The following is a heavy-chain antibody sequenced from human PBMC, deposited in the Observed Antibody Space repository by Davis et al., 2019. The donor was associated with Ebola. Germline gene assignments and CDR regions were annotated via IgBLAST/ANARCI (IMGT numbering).Heavy chain of an antibody. J-gene: IGHJ6*02. CDR2: INQDGSEK. V-gene: IGHV3-7*01. CDR3: ARGLQTRWRVGWSMDV. Sequence: GESLKISCGASGFTFSIHWMSWVRQAPGKGLEWVANINQDGSEKYYVDSLKGRFTISRDNAKNSLYLQMSSLRAEDTAVYYCARGLQTRWRVGWSMDVWGQGTTVTVSS. D-gene: IGHD3-16*01. CDR1: GFTFSIHW.